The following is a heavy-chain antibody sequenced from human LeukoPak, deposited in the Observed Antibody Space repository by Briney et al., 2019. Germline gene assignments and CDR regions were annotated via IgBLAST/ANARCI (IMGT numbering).Heavy chain of an antibody. CDR3: ARTGRSSGWYWFDP. Sequence: ASVKVSCKASGGTFSSYAISWVRQAPGQGLEWMGGIIPIFGTANYAQKFQGRVTITADESTSTAYMELSSLRSEDTVVYYCARTGRSSGWYWFDPWGQGTLVTVSS. D-gene: IGHD6-19*01. J-gene: IGHJ5*02. CDR2: IIPIFGTA. CDR1: GGTFSSYA. V-gene: IGHV1-69*13.